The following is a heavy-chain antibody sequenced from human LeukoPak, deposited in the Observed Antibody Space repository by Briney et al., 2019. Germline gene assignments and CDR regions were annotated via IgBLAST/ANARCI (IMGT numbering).Heavy chain of an antibody. V-gene: IGHV1-3*01. J-gene: IGHJ4*02. Sequence: ASVKVSCKASGYTFASYAMNWVRQAPGQMLEWMGWINAGNGNTKYSQKFQGRVTITRDTSASTAYMELSSLRSEDTAVYYCARGHGLRGDYGRVYWGQGTLVTVSS. D-gene: IGHD4-17*01. CDR1: GYTFASYA. CDR3: ARGHGLRGDYGRVY. CDR2: INAGNGNT.